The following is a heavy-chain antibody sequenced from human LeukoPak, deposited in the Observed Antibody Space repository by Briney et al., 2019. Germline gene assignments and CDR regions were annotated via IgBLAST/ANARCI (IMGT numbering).Heavy chain of an antibody. CDR2: IYYSGST. D-gene: IGHD6-13*01. Sequence: PSETLSLTCTVSGGSISSSSYYWGWIRQPPGKGLEWIGSIYYSGSTYYNPSLKSRVTISVDTSKNQFSLKLSSVTAADTAVYYCARDDIAAAANVPPYAFDIWGQGTMVTVSS. V-gene: IGHV4-39*07. CDR3: ARDDIAAAANVPPYAFDI. CDR1: GGSISSSSYY. J-gene: IGHJ3*02.